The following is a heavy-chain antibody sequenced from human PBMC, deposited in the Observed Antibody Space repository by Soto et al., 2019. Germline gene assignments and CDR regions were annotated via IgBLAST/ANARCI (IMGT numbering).Heavy chain of an antibody. V-gene: IGHV4-30-4*01. D-gene: IGHD3-3*01. Sequence: SETLSLTCTVSGGSISSYYWSWIRQPPGKGLEWIGYIYYSGSTYYNPTLKSRVYISVDTSKNQFSLNLTSVTAADTAVYYCARDRRHDYRSGYPDYWGQGTLVTVSS. J-gene: IGHJ4*02. CDR1: GGSISSYY. CDR2: IYYSGST. CDR3: ARDRRHDYRSGYPDY.